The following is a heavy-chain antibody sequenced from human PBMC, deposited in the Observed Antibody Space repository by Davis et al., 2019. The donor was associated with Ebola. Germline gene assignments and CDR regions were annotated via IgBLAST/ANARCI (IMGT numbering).Heavy chain of an antibody. J-gene: IGHJ4*02. CDR1: GFTFSSYS. CDR2: ISSSSSYT. CDR3: ARDPGDY. Sequence: GESLKISCAASGFTFSSYSMNWVRQAPGKGLEWVSYISSSSSYTNYADSVKGRFTISRDNAKNSLYLQMNSLRAEDTAVYYCARDPGDYWGQGTLVTVSS. V-gene: IGHV3-21*05.